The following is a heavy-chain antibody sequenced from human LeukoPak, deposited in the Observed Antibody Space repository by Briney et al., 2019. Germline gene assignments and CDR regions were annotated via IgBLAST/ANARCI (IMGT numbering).Heavy chain of an antibody. CDR2: IYSGGST. V-gene: IGHV3-66*01. J-gene: IGHJ4*02. D-gene: IGHD2-2*01. CDR1: GFTVSSNY. CDR3: ARDRDIVVVPAAPLGY. Sequence: GGSLRLSCAASGFTVSSNYMSWVRQAPGKGLEWVSVIYSGGSTYYADSVKGRFTISRDNSKNTLYLQMNSLRAEDTAVYYCARDRDIVVVPAAPLGYWGQGTLVTVSS.